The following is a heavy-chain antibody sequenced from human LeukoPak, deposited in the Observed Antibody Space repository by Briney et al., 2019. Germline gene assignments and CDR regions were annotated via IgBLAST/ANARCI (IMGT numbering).Heavy chain of an antibody. D-gene: IGHD3-10*01. Sequence: SETLSLTCTACDGSISNYNWSWLRQPPGKGLEWIGNIYYSGSTNYNPSLQSRVTISVDTSKNHSSLKLSSVTAADTAVYYCASCSVRGGTYYYYCYGMDVWGKGTTVTVSS. CDR3: ASCSVRGGTYYYYCYGMDV. V-gene: IGHV4-59*01. CDR2: IYYSGST. CDR1: DGSISNYN. J-gene: IGHJ6*04.